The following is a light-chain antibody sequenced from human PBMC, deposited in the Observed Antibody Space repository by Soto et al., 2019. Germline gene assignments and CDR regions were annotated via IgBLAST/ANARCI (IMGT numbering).Light chain of an antibody. CDR3: QQYNNWPPIT. CDR2: YAS. Sequence: EIMMTQSPATLSVSPGERATLSCRASQSVRNNLAWYQQRRGQAPRLLIYYASTRATGVPARFSGSGSGTEFTLTISSLQSEDSAPYYCQQYNNWPPITFGQGTRLEIK. CDR1: QSVRNN. V-gene: IGKV3-15*01. J-gene: IGKJ5*01.